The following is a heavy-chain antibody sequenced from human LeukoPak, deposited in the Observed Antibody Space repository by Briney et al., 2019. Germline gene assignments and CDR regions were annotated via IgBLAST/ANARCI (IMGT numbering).Heavy chain of an antibody. V-gene: IGHV4-59*08. Sequence: SETLSLTCTVSGXSISSYYGSWIRQPPGKGLEWIGYIYYSGSTNYNPSLKSRVTISVDTSKNQFSLKLSSVTAADTAVYYCARVQYSSSWYFDYWGQGTLVTVSS. J-gene: IGHJ4*02. CDR1: GXSISSYY. CDR2: IYYSGST. D-gene: IGHD6-13*01. CDR3: ARVQYSSSWYFDY.